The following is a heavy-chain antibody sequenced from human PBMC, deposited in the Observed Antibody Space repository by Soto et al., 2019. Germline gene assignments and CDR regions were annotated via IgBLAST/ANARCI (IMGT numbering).Heavy chain of an antibody. CDR1: GFTFSSYA. CDR3: ARVNDFGSGSSYYYYGMDV. Sequence: PGGSLRLSCAASGFTFSSYAMHWVRQAPGKGLEWVAVISYDGSNKYYADSVKGRFTISRDNSKNTLYLQMNSLRAEDTAVYYCARVNDFGSGSSYYYYGMDVWGQGTTVTVSS. V-gene: IGHV3-30-3*01. CDR2: ISYDGSNK. D-gene: IGHD3-3*01. J-gene: IGHJ6*02.